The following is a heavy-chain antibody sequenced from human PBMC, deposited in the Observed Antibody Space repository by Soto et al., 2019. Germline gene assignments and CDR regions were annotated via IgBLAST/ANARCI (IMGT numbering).Heavy chain of an antibody. J-gene: IGHJ5*02. CDR1: GGSISSSNW. CDR3: ARRPYSSRRDPWFDP. V-gene: IGHV4-4*02. D-gene: IGHD6-13*01. Sequence: QVQLQESGPGLVKPSGTLSLTCAVSGGSISSSNWWSWVRQPPGKGLEWIGEIYHSGSTNYNPSLKSRVTIXXDXSXXQFSLKLSSVTAADTAVYYCARRPYSSRRDPWFDPWGQGNLVTVSS. CDR2: IYHSGST.